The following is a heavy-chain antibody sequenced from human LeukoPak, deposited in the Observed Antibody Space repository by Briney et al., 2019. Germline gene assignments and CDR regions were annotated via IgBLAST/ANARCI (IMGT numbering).Heavy chain of an antibody. V-gene: IGHV3-48*04. J-gene: IGHJ4*02. CDR3: AARGSSGYYYLAY. D-gene: IGHD3-22*01. CDR1: GFTFSTYS. Sequence: GGSLRLSCAASGFTFSTYSMNWVRQAPGQGLEWVSYISSSSSTMYYADSVKGRFTISRDNAKNSLYLQVNSLRAEDTAVYYCAARGSSGYYYLAYWGQGTLVTVSS. CDR2: ISSSSSTM.